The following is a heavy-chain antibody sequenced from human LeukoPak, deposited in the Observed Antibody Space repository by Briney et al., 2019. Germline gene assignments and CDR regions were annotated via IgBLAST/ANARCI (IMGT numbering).Heavy chain of an antibody. D-gene: IGHD5-12*01. V-gene: IGHV1-69*01. J-gene: IGHJ4*02. CDR3: ATMSGYSGYDYYFDY. CDR1: GGTFSSYA. Sequence: SVKVSCKASGGTFSSYAISWVRQAPGQGLEWMGGIIPIFGTANYAQKFQGRVTITADESTSTAYMELSSLRSEDTAVYYCATMSGYSGYDYYFDYWGQGTLVTVSS. CDR2: IIPIFGTA.